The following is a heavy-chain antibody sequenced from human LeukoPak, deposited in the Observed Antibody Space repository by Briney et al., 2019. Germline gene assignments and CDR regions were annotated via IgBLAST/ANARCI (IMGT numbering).Heavy chain of an antibody. V-gene: IGHV4-59*01. CDR2: TYYIGST. Sequence: SETLSLTCPVSGGSISSYYWSWIRQPPGKGLEWIGYTYYIGSTNYNPSLKSRVTISVDTSKNQFSLKLSSVTAADTAVYYRARGFYSGGNCYYFDYWGQGTLVTVSS. D-gene: IGHD2-15*01. CDR1: GGSISSYY. J-gene: IGHJ4*02. CDR3: ARGFYSGGNCYYFDY.